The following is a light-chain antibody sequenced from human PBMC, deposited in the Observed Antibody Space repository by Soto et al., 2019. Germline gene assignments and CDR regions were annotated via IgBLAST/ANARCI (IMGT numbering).Light chain of an antibody. CDR2: AAS. Sequence: DIQMTQSPSSLSGSIGDRISITCRAGQSINRFLNWYQQKPGKAPKLLIYAASSLQSGVPSRFSRSGSGTDFTRTISSLQPEDFATYYCQQSYSSPQTFGQGNNVEIK. V-gene: IGKV1-39*01. CDR3: QQSYSSPQT. CDR1: QSINRF. J-gene: IGKJ1*01.